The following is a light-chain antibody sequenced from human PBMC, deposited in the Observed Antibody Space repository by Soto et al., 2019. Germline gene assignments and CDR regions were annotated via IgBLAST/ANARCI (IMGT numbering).Light chain of an antibody. CDR2: DVS. Sequence: QSALTQPASVSGSPGQSITISCTGTSSDVGAYNYVSWYQQHPGKAPKLMIYDVSNRPSGVSNRFSGSKSGNKASLTISGLQAEDEADYYCSSYTSSSTDVFGTGTKLTVL. V-gene: IGLV2-14*01. J-gene: IGLJ1*01. CDR1: SSDVGAYNY. CDR3: SSYTSSSTDV.